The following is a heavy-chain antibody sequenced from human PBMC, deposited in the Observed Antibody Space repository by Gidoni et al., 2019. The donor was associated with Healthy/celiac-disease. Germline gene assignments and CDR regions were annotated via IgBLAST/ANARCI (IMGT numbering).Heavy chain of an antibody. CDR1: GFTFSSYA. CDR2: ISYDGSNK. CDR3: ARDGYSSGWTY. Sequence: QVQLVESGGGVVQPGRSLRLSCAAPGFTFSSYAMHWVRQAPGKGLEWVAVISYDGSNKYYADSVKGRFTISRDNSKNTLYLQMNSLRAEDTAVYYCARDGYSSGWTYWGQGTLVTVSS. V-gene: IGHV3-30-3*01. J-gene: IGHJ4*02. D-gene: IGHD6-19*01.